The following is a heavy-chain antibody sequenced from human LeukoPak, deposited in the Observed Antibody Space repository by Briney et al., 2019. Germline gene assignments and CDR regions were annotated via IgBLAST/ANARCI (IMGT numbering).Heavy chain of an antibody. CDR3: ARSHGIVGASHSDY. CDR2: ISAYNGNT. CDR1: GYTFTSYG. J-gene: IGHJ4*02. V-gene: IGHV1-18*01. Sequence: ASVKVSCKASGYTFTSYGISWVRQAPGQGLEWMGWISAYNGNTNYAQKLQGRVTMTTDTSTSTAYMELRSLRSDDTAVYYCARSHGIVGASHSDYWDQGTLVTVSS. D-gene: IGHD1-26*01.